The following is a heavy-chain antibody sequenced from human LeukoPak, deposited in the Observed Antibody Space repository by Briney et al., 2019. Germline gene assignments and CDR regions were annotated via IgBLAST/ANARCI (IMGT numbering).Heavy chain of an antibody. CDR1: GYSISSGYY. V-gene: IGHV4-38-2*02. J-gene: IGHJ4*02. Sequence: SETLSLTCTVSGYSISSGYYWGWIRQPPGKGLEWIGSIYHSGSTYYNPSLKSRVTISVDTSKNQFSLKLSSVTAADTAVYYCARGSARYFDWLLPYYFDYWGQGTLVTVSS. CDR2: IYHSGST. D-gene: IGHD3-9*01. CDR3: ARGSARYFDWLLPYYFDY.